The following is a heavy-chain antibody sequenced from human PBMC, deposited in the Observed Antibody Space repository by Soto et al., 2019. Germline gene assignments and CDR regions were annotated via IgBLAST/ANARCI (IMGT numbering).Heavy chain of an antibody. D-gene: IGHD1-20*01. CDR2: INPKNGGI. CDR3: VRGQSVLYLDL. CDR1: GYTLTYFY. Sequence: ASVKVSCKSSGYTLTYFYIHWVRQVPGHGLEWVGSINPKNGGINYAQKFQGRVTMTRDTSVNTSYLDLKRLNFDDSALYYCVRGQSVLYLDLWGRGTQVTVSS. J-gene: IGHJ1*01. V-gene: IGHV1-2*02.